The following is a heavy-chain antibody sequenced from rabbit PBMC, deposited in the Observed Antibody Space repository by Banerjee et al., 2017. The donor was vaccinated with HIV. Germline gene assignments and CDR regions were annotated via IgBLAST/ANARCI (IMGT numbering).Heavy chain of an antibody. D-gene: IGHD1-1*01. J-gene: IGHJ5*01. Sequence: QEQLVESGGGLVQPGGSLKLSCKASGFDFSSYGVSWVRQAPGKGLEWIGYIDPIFGSTYYANWVNGRFTITSHNAQNTLYLQLNSLTAADTATYFCVRFASSSGYCDWLDLWGPDTLVTVS. CDR3: VRFASSSGYCDWLDL. CDR1: GFDFSSYG. V-gene: IGHV1S47*01. CDR2: IDPIFGST.